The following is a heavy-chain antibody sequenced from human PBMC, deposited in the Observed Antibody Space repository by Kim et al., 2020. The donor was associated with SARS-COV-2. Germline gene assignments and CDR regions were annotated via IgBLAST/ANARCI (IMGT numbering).Heavy chain of an antibody. CDR2: VFYNGSA. CDR1: GGSINTYF. D-gene: IGHD1-26*01. J-gene: IGHJ5*02. CDR3: ARGPWELLYPYNWFDP. V-gene: IGHV4-59*13. Sequence: SETLSLTCTVSGGSINTYFWSWIRQPPGKGLEWLGYVFYNGSANYNPSLKSRVTISADTSKNQFSLKLSSVTTADTAFYYCARGPWELLYPYNWFDPWGQGILVIVSS.